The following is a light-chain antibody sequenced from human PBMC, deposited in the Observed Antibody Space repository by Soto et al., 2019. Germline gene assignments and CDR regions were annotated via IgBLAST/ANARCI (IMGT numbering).Light chain of an antibody. CDR2: DVS. V-gene: IGKV3-15*01. Sequence: DIGMTQSLGTLSVSPGERATLSCRAGQGVTTNFAWYQQKSGQSPRLLIYDVSIRATGVPARFSGTGSETDFTLTISGLQSEDSALYFCQHYNILPFCFGQVTRLEI. J-gene: IGKJ5*01. CDR3: QHYNILPFC. CDR1: QGVTTN.